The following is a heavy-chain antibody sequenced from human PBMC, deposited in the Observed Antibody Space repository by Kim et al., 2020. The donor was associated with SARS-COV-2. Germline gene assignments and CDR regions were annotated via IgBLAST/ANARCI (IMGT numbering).Heavy chain of an antibody. CDR3: TSYVPADCSGGSCYGVSAFDI. Sequence: GGSLRLSCTASGFTFGDYAMSWFRQAPGKGLEWVGFIRSKAYGGTTEYAASVKGRFTISRDDSKSIAYLQMNSLKTEDTAVYYCTSYVPADCSGGSCYGVSAFDIWGQGTMVTVSS. V-gene: IGHV3-49*03. CDR2: IRSKAYGGTT. D-gene: IGHD2-15*01. CDR1: GFTFGDYA. J-gene: IGHJ3*02.